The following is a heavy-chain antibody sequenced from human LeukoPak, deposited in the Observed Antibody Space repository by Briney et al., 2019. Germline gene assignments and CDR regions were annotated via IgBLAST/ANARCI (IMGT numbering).Heavy chain of an antibody. CDR2: ISSSGTTI. Sequence: PGGSLRLSCAASGFTFSSYSMNWVRQAPGKGLEWVSYISSSGTTIYYADSVKGRFTISRDNAKNSLYLQMNSLRDEDTAVYYCARLLWFGESWFDPWGQGTLVTVSS. V-gene: IGHV3-48*02. D-gene: IGHD3-10*01. CDR1: GFTFSSYS. J-gene: IGHJ5*02. CDR3: ARLLWFGESWFDP.